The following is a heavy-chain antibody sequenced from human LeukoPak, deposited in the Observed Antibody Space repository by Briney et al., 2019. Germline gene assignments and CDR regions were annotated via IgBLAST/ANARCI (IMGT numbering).Heavy chain of an antibody. CDR3: ARNVGWFRFDY. Sequence: GGSLRLSCAASGFTFSSYWMSWVRQAPGKGLEWVASIKQDGGEKYYVDSVKGRFTISRDNAKNSLYLQMNSLRAEDTAVYYCARNVGWFRFDYWGQGTLVTVSS. V-gene: IGHV3-7*03. J-gene: IGHJ4*02. CDR1: GFTFSSYW. D-gene: IGHD2-15*01. CDR2: IKQDGGEK.